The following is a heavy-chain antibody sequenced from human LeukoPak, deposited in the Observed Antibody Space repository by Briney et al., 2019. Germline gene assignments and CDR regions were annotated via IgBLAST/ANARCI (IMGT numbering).Heavy chain of an antibody. CDR1: GFTFSSYA. D-gene: IGHD4-17*01. J-gene: IGHJ4*02. CDR2: ISYDGSNK. Sequence: GRSLRLSCAASGFTFSSYAMHWVRQAPGKGLEWVAVISYDGSNKYYADSVKGRFTISRDNSKNTLYLQMNSLRAEDAAVYYCAKAPSGYGDSKIDYWGQGTLVTVSS. V-gene: IGHV3-30-3*01. CDR3: AKAPSGYGDSKIDY.